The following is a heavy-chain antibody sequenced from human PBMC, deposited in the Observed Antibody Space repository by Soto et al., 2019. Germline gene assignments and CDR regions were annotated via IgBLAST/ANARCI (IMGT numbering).Heavy chain of an antibody. CDR2: INPDGSTT. V-gene: IGHV3-74*01. D-gene: IGHD4-4*01. CDR3: ARVPTTVTTPGMDV. Sequence: LRLSCAASGFTFSSYWMHWVRQAPGEGLMWVSRINPDGSTTSYADSVKGRFTISRDNAKNTLYLQMNSLRVEDTAVYYCARVPTTVTTPGMDVWGPGTTVTVSS. CDR1: GFTFSSYW. J-gene: IGHJ6*02.